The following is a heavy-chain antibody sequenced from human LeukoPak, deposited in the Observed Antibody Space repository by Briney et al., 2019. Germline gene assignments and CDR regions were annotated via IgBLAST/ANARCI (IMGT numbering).Heavy chain of an antibody. CDR2: ISSSSSYI. Sequence: KSGGSLRLSCAASGFTFGSYSMNWVRQAPGKGLEWVSSISSSSSYIYYADSVKGRFTISRDNAKNSLYLQMNSLRAEDTAVYYCAGYPGIFGVVNYWGQGTLVTVSS. D-gene: IGHD3-3*01. CDR3: AGYPGIFGVVNY. CDR1: GFTFGSYS. J-gene: IGHJ4*02. V-gene: IGHV3-21*01.